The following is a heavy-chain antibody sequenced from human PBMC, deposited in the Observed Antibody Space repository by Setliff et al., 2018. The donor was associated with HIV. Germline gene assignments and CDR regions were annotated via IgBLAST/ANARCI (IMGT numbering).Heavy chain of an antibody. CDR2: IIPILGIA. CDR1: GGTFSSYA. CDR3: ARGNLYSSGWYNY. Sequence: ASVKVSCKASGGTFSSYAISWVRQAPGQGLEWMGGIIPILGIANYAQKFQGRVTITADESTSTAYMELSSLRSEDTAVYYCARGNLYSSGWYNYWGQGTLVTVSS. J-gene: IGHJ4*02. D-gene: IGHD6-19*01. V-gene: IGHV1-69*10.